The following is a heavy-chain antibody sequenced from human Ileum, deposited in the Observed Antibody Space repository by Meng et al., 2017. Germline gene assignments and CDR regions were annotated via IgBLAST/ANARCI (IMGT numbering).Heavy chain of an antibody. CDR1: GDSVSSNSVT. CDR2: TYYRSKWYN. J-gene: IGHJ4*02. CDR3: ARVPRIAAAGSLFGY. V-gene: IGHV6-1*01. D-gene: IGHD6-13*01. Sequence: SQTLSLTCAISGDSVSSNSVTWNWIRQSPSRGLEWLGRTYYRSKWYNDYAVSVKSRITINPDTSKNQFSLQLNSVTPEDTAVYYCARVPRIAAAGSLFGYWGQGTLVTGS.